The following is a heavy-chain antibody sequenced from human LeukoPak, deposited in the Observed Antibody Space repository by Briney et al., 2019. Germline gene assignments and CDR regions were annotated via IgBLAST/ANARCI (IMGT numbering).Heavy chain of an antibody. Sequence: SESLSLTCSASGGSVNLYYWTWIRQSPGKGLEWIGYISYSGNVYYNPSLKSRVTITLDTSKKQVSLRLSSVTAADTAVYFCARDFARNSGDYGNDGFDIWGQGTMVTVS. CDR3: ARDFARNSGDYGNDGFDI. CDR1: GGSVNLYY. J-gene: IGHJ3*02. CDR2: ISYSGNV. D-gene: IGHD4-17*01. V-gene: IGHV4-59*02.